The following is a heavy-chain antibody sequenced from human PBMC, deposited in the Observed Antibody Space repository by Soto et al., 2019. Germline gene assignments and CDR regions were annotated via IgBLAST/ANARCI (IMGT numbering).Heavy chain of an antibody. CDR2: IKQDGSEK. CDR3: ARVQDDAVQGAPGGMDV. CDR1: GFTFSSYW. J-gene: IGHJ6*02. D-gene: IGHD3-10*01. V-gene: IGHV3-7*03. Sequence: EVQLVESGGGLVQPGGSLRLSCAASGFTFSSYWMSWVRQAPGKGLEWVANIKQDGSEKYYVDSVKGRFTISRDNAKNSLYLQMNSLRAEDTAVYYCARVQDDAVQGAPGGMDVWGQGTTVTVSS.